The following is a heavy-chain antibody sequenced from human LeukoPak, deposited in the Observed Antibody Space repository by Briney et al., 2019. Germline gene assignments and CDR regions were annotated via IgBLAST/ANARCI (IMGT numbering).Heavy chain of an antibody. CDR3: ARVLGDSSGYYYFDY. D-gene: IGHD3-22*01. J-gene: IGHJ4*02. CDR1: GYTFTSSA. Sequence: ASVKVSCKASGYTFTSSAISWVRQAPGQGHEWMGWISAYNGNTNYAQKLQGRVTMTTETAASTAYMDLGSLRSDDQVVYYCARVLGDSSGYYYFDYWGQGTLVTVSS. V-gene: IGHV1-18*01. CDR2: ISAYNGNT.